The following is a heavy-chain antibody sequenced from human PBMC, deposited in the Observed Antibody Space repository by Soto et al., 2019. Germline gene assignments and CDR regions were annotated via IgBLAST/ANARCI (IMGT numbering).Heavy chain of an antibody. D-gene: IGHD6-13*01. CDR3: AKDYGERSSSRPAH. CDR1: GFTFSNYG. V-gene: IGHV3-30*18. J-gene: IGHJ4*02. CDR2: ISYDGTKS. Sequence: QVQLVESGGGVVQPGRSLRLSCAASGFTFSNYGMHWVRQAPGTGLEWAALISYDGTKSYHADSVKGRFTISRDNSKNTLYLQMNSLRTEDTAVYYCAKDYGERSSSRPAHWGQGTLVTVSS.